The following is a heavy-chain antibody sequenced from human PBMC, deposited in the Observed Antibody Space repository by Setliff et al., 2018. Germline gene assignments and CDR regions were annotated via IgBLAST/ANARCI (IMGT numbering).Heavy chain of an antibody. CDR3: ARLVRYCSTTTCQRASGDEY. CDR2: INTNNGAT. J-gene: IGHJ4*02. D-gene: IGHD2-8*01. Sequence: ASVKVSCKASGYTFTTYGISWVRQAPGQGLEWMGYINTNNGATYYAHKVQGRLTMTTDTSTSTAYMELRSLRADDTAVYYCARLVRYCSTTTCQRASGDEYLGQGTLVTVSS. CDR1: GYTFTTYG. V-gene: IGHV1-18*01.